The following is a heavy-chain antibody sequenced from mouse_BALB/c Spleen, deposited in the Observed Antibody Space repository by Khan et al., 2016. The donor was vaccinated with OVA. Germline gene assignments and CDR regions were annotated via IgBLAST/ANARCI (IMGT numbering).Heavy chain of an antibody. D-gene: IGHD4-1*01. J-gene: IGHJ3*01. CDR1: GYTFTNYW. CDR2: IYPSDSYT. CDR3: TREGVAGSSFAY. Sequence: QVQLQQPGTELVRPGASVKLSCKASGYTFTNYWINWVKQRPGQGLEWIGNIYPSDSYTNYHQKFKDKATLTVDKSSSTAYMQLSSPTSEDSSVYYCTREGVAGSSFAYWGQGTLVTVSA. V-gene: IGHV1-69*02.